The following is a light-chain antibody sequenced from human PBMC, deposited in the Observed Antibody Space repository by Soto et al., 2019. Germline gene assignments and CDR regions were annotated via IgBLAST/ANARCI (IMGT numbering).Light chain of an antibody. V-gene: IGLV2-11*01. CDR1: SSDVGGYNY. CDR2: DVS. Sequence: QSVLTQPGSVCGSPGQSVTISCTGTSSDVGGYNYVSWYQHHPGKAPKLMIYDVSKRPSGVPDRFSGSKSGNTASLTISGLQAEDEADYYCCSYAGSYTFVFGTGTKVTVL. CDR3: CSYAGSYTFV. J-gene: IGLJ1*01.